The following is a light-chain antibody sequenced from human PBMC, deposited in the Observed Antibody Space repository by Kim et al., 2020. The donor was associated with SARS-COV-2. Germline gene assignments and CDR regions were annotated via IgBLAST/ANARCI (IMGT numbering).Light chain of an antibody. CDR2: DVS. V-gene: IGLV2-14*03. CDR3: SSFTSSISYV. J-gene: IGLJ1*01. Sequence: LSQPASVSGSPGMSIIISCTGSSSDIGSRNYVSWYQQYPGKAPNLMIYDVSRRPSGVSNRFSGSKSGNTASLTISGLQAEDEADYYCSSFTSSISYVFGTGTKVTVL. CDR1: SSDIGSRNY.